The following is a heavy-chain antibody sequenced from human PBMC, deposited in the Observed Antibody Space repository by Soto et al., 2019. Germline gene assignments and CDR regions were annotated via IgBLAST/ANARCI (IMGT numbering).Heavy chain of an antibody. V-gene: IGHV4-59*01. CDR3: ARLGAHYYYGMDV. CDR2: IYYSGST. D-gene: IGHD3-10*01. CDR1: GGSISSYY. J-gene: IGHJ6*02. Sequence: SETLSLTCTVSGGSISSYYWSWIRQPPGKGLEWIGYIYYSGSTNYNPSLKSRVTISVDTSKNQFSLKLSSVTAADTAVYYCARLGAHYYYGMDVWGQGTTVTVSS.